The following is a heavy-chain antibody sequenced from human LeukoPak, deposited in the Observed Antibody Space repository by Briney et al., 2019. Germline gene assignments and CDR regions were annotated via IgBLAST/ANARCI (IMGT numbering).Heavy chain of an antibody. CDR1: GGSISSYY. CDR2: IYYSGST. V-gene: IGHV4-59*01. J-gene: IGHJ3*02. CDR3: ARDAAVGEVDAFDI. D-gene: IGHD3-10*01. Sequence: SETLSLTCTASGGSISSYYWSWIRQPPGKGLEWIGYIYYSGSTNYNPSLKSRVTISVDTSKNQFSLKLSSVTAADTAVYYCARDAAVGEVDAFDIWGQGTMVTVSS.